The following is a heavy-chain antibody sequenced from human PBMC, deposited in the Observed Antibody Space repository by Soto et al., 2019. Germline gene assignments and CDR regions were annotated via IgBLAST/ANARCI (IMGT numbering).Heavy chain of an antibody. D-gene: IGHD1-26*01. V-gene: IGHV3-30*18. CDR1: GFTFSSYG. CDR3: AKDLLVVGATPAYY. CDR2: ISYDGSNK. Sequence: QVQLVESGGGVVQPGRSLRLSCAASGFTFSSYGMHWVRQAPGKGLEWVAVISYDGSNKYYADSVKGRFTISRDNSKNSLYLQMNSLRAEDTAVYYCAKDLLVVGATPAYYWGQGTLGTVSS. J-gene: IGHJ4*02.